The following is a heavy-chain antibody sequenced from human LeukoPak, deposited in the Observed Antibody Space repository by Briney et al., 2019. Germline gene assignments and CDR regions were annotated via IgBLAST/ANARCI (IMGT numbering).Heavy chain of an antibody. V-gene: IGHV3-74*01. CDR1: GFTFSSYW. CDR3: ARGGRDHALDI. Sequence: PGGSLRLSCAASGFTFSSYWMHWVRQAPGKGLVWVSRIDSDGSDTIYADSVKGRFTISRDNAKNTLYPQMNSLRDEDTAVFYCARGGRDHALDIWGPGTMVTVSS. CDR2: IDSDGSDT. D-gene: IGHD2-21*02. J-gene: IGHJ3*02.